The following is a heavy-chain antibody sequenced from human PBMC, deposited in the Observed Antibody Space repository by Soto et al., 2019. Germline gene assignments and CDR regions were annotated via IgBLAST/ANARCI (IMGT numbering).Heavy chain of an antibody. Sequence: SETLSLTCAVYGGSFSGYYWSWIRQPPGKGMEWIGEINHSGSTNYNPSLKSRVPISVDTPKNQFSLKLSSGTAADTAVYYCAREGLGPHYWGQGTLVTVSS. CDR1: GGSFSGYY. CDR3: AREGLGPHY. V-gene: IGHV4-34*01. D-gene: IGHD7-27*01. J-gene: IGHJ4*02. CDR2: INHSGST.